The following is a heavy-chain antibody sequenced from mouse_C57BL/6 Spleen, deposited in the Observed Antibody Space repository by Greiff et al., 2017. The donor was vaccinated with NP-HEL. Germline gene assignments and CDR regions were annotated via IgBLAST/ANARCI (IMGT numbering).Heavy chain of an antibody. CDR2: IYPGSGST. J-gene: IGHJ4*01. CDR3: AIRGSYAMDY. CDR1: GYTFTSYW. V-gene: IGHV1-55*01. Sequence: QVQLKQPGAELVKPGASVKMSCTASGYTFTSYWITWVKQRPGQGLEWIGDIYPGSGSTKYTEKFKSKATMTVDTSSSTAYMQLSSLTSEDSAVYYCAIRGSYAMDYWGQGTSVTVSS.